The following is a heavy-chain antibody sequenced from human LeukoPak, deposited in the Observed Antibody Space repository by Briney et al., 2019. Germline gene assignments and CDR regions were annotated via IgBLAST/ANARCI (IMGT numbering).Heavy chain of an antibody. V-gene: IGHV4-30-2*01. Sequence: SETLSLTCTVSGGSISSGGYYWSWIRQPPGKGLEWIGYIYHSGSTYYNPSLKSRVTISVDRSKNQFSLKLSSVTAADTAVYYCARHGYSSGWYHWLGWFDPWGQGTLVTVSS. CDR3: ARHGYSSGWYHWLGWFDP. J-gene: IGHJ5*02. D-gene: IGHD6-19*01. CDR2: IYHSGST. CDR1: GGSISSGGYY.